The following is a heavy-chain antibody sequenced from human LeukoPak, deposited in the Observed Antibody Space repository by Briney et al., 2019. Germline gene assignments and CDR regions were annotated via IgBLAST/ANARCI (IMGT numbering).Heavy chain of an antibody. V-gene: IGHV1-2*02. CDR1: GYTFTGYY. J-gene: IGHJ4*02. D-gene: IGHD5-24*01. CDR3: ARVGRVEMATTPFDY. Sequence: ASVKVSCKASGYTFTGYYMHWVRQAPGQGLEWMGWINPNSGGTNYAQKFQGRVTMTRDTSISTAYMELSRLRSDDTAVYYCARVGRVEMATTPFDYWGQGTLVTVSS. CDR2: INPNSGGT.